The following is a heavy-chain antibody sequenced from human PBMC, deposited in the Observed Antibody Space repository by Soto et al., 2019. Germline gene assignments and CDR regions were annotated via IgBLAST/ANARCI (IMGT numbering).Heavy chain of an antibody. CDR1: GFTFSGYD. CDR2: IGSAGTI. Sequence: DVQLVESGGGLVQPGGSLRLSCAASGFTFSGYDMHWVRQPTGKGLECVSSIGSAGTIYYSASVKGRFSISRENDKNSLYLQMNSLRAGDTDVYYCARVTSDCSAGSCYKGVYDYWGQGTLVTVSS. CDR3: ARVTSDCSAGSCYKGVYDY. J-gene: IGHJ4*02. V-gene: IGHV3-13*01. D-gene: IGHD2-15*01.